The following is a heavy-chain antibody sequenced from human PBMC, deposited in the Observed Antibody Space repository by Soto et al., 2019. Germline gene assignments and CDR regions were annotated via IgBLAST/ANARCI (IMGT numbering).Heavy chain of an antibody. V-gene: IGHV3-33*01. J-gene: IGHJ4*02. D-gene: IGHD6-13*01. CDR1: GFTFSSYG. CDR3: ARAQYSSSWYPFDY. Sequence: QVQLVESGGGVVQPGRSLRLSCAASGFTFSSYGMHWVRQAPGKGLEWVAVIYYDGSNKYYADSVKGRFTIYRDNSKNTLYPQMNSLRAEDTALYYCARAQYSSSWYPFDYWGQGTLVTVSS. CDR2: IYYDGSNK.